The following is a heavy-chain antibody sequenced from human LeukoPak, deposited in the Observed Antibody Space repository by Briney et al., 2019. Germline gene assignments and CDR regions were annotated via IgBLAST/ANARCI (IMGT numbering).Heavy chain of an antibody. V-gene: IGHV3-72*01. D-gene: IGHD3-10*01. CDR3: ATDWSGEVY. Sequence: GGSLRLSCAASGFRFSDHHMEWVRQAPGKGLEWVGRIRNKANGYTIEYAASVNGRFTISRDDSKNTLYLQMYSLKTEDSAVYYCATDWSGEVYWGQGTLVTVSS. CDR2: IRNKANGYTI. J-gene: IGHJ4*02. CDR1: GFRFSDHH.